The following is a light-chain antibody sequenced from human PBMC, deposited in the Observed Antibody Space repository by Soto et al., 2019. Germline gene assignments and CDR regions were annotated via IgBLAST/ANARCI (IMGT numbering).Light chain of an antibody. V-gene: IGKV3-20*01. CDR1: QSVTASY. CDR3: YQYNTSPYT. Sequence: EIVLTQSPGTLSLSPGERATLSCRASQSVTASYLAWYQQKLGQAPRLLIYGASRRATGIPDRFSGSGSGTDFTLTISRLEPEDFAVYYCYQYNTSPYTFGQGTKLEIK. J-gene: IGKJ2*01. CDR2: GAS.